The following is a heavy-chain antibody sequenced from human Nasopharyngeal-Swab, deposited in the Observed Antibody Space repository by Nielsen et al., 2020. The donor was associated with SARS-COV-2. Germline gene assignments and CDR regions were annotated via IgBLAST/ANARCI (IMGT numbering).Heavy chain of an antibody. Sequence: RQAPGKGLEWIGYIYYSGSTNYNPSLKSRVTISVDTSKNQFSLKLSSVTAADTAVYYCARVGGLWSAGFYYNYMDVWGKGTTVTVSS. CDR3: ARVGGLWSAGFYYNYMDV. D-gene: IGHD3-3*01. J-gene: IGHJ6*03. V-gene: IGHV4-59*01. CDR2: IYYSGST.